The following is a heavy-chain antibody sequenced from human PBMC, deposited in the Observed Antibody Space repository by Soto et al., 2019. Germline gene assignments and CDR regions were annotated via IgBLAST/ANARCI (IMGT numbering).Heavy chain of an antibody. J-gene: IGHJ6*03. D-gene: IGHD4-17*01. CDR2: ISYDGSNK. CDR1: GFTFSSYG. V-gene: IGHV3-30*03. CDR3: AHLWGSTVNKYYYYHYYMDV. Sequence: GGSLRLSCAASGFTFSSYGMHWVRQAPGKGLEWVAVISYDGSNKYYADSVKGRFTISRDNSKNTLYLQMNSLRAEDTAVYYCAHLWGSTVNKYYYYHYYMDVWGKGTTVTVSS.